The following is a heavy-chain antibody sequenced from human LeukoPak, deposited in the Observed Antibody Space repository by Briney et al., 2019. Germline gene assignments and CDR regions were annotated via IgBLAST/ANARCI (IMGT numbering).Heavy chain of an antibody. V-gene: IGHV4-39*01. CDR3: ARPGDYYDSSGYFDY. D-gene: IGHD3-22*01. CDR2: IYYSGCT. J-gene: IGHJ4*02. Sequence: SETLSLTCTVSGGSISSSSYYWGWIRQPPGKGLEWIGGIYYSGCTYYNPSLKSRVTISVGTSKNQFSLKLSSVTAADTAVYYCARPGDYYDSSGYFDYWGQGTLVTVSS. CDR1: GGSISSSSYY.